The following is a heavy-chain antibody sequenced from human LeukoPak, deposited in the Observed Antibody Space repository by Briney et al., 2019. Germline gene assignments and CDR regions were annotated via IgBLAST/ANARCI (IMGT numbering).Heavy chain of an antibody. CDR2: ISWDGGST. CDR1: GFTFDDYT. D-gene: IGHD3-16*01. CDR3: AKDAPLGF. J-gene: IGHJ4*02. Sequence: GGSLRLSCAASGFTFDDYTMHWVRQAPGKGLKWVSLISWDGGSTYYADSVKGRFTISRDNSKNTLYLQMNSLRAEDTAVYYCAKDAPLGFWGQGTLVTVSS. V-gene: IGHV3-43*01.